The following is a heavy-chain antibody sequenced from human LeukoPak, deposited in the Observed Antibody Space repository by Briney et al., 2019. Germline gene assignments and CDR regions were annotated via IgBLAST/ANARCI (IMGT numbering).Heavy chain of an antibody. Sequence: GGSLRLSCAASGFTFSTSWMSWVRQAPGKGLEWLANIRKDGGERYYVDSVKGRFTISRDNAENSLHLQMNSLRAEDTAVYYCSTSLDAPVNYWGKGILVTVSS. CDR2: IRKDGGER. CDR3: STSLDAPVNY. D-gene: IGHD1-1*01. CDR1: GFTFSTSW. V-gene: IGHV3-7*01. J-gene: IGHJ4*02.